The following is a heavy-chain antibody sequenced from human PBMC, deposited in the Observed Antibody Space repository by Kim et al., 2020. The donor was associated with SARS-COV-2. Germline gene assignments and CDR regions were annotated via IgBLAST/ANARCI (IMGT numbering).Heavy chain of an antibody. Sequence: SVKVSCKASGGTFKNYAISWVRQAPGQGLQWMGRIIPSFDRTNYAQNFQGRVTITADKSTSTVYVELRSLRSEDTATYYCARDIRVYSGSESYYNGPEYWGQGTLVTVSS. CDR1: GGTFKNYA. J-gene: IGHJ4*02. CDR3: ARDIRVYSGSESYYNGPEY. CDR2: IIPSFDRT. D-gene: IGHD3-10*01. V-gene: IGHV1-69*04.